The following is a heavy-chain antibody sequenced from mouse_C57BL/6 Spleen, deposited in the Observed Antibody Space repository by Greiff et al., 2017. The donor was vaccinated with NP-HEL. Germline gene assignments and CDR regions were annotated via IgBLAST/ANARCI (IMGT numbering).Heavy chain of an antibody. CDR2: IDPSDSET. CDR3: ARGGVVGYFDV. CDR1: GYTFTSYW. Sequence: QVQLKQPGAELVRPGSSVKLSCKASGYTFTSYWMHWVKQRPIQGLEWIGNIDPSDSETHYNQKFKDKATLTVDKSSSTAYMQLSSLTSEDSAVYYCARGGVVGYFDVWGTGTTVTVSS. V-gene: IGHV1-52*01. D-gene: IGHD1-1*01. J-gene: IGHJ1*03.